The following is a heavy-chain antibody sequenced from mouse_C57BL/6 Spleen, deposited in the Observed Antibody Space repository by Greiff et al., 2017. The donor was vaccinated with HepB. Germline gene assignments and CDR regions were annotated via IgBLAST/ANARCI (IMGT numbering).Heavy chain of an antibody. CDR2: IWSGGST. CDR3: ASLYDYDEGAVKAMDY. D-gene: IGHD2-4*01. V-gene: IGHV2-2*01. Sequence: QVQLQQSGPGLVQPSQSLSITCTVSGFSLTSYGVHWVRQSPGKGLEWLGVIWSGGSTDYNAAFISRLSISKDNSKSQVFFKMNSLQADDTAIYYCASLYDYDEGAVKAMDYWGQGTSVTVSS. CDR1: GFSLTSYG. J-gene: IGHJ4*01.